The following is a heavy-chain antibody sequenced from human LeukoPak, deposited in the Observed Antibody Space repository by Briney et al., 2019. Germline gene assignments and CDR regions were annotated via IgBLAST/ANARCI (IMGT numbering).Heavy chain of an antibody. CDR3: ARAHNWKYGTFDY. V-gene: IGHV3-30*02. D-gene: IGHD1-7*01. CDR1: EFSFSNYG. Sequence: GGSLRLSCAASEFSFSNYGMHWVRQAPGKGLEWVAFIRFDGIEKYYADSVKGRFTISRDNSKNTLYLQMNSLRPEDTAVYYCARAHNWKYGTFDYWGQGTLVTVSS. J-gene: IGHJ4*02. CDR2: IRFDGIEK.